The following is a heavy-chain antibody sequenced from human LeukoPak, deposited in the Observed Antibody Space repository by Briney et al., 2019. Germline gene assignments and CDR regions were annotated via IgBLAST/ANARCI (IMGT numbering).Heavy chain of an antibody. V-gene: IGHV3-30-3*01. CDR1: GFTFSSYA. Sequence: PGGSLRLSCAASGFTFSSYAVHWVRQAPGKGLEWVAAISYDGSNKYYADSMKGRFTISRDNSKSTLYLQMNSLRSEDTAVYYCARDGALSSYYQYFDYWGQGTLVTVSS. J-gene: IGHJ4*02. D-gene: IGHD1-26*01. CDR2: ISYDGSNK. CDR3: ARDGALSSYYQYFDY.